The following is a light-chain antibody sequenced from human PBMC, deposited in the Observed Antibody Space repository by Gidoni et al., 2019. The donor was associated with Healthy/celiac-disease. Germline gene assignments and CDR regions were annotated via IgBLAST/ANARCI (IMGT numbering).Light chain of an antibody. CDR1: QSISSW. V-gene: IGKV1-5*01. J-gene: IGKJ1*01. CDR2: DAS. CDR3: QQYNSYPWT. Sequence: DIQMTQSPSTLSASVGDRVTITCRASQSISSWLAWYQQKPGKAPKLLIYDASSLGSGVPSRFSGSGSGTEFTLTISSLQPDDFATYYCQQYNSYPWTFXXXTKVEIK.